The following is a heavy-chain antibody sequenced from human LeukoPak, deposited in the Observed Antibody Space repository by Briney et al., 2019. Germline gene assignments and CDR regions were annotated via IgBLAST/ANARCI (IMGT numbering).Heavy chain of an antibody. Sequence: SETLSLTCTVSGGSITGSYWSWVRQPPGKGLEWMGFIYHTGSTNYNPSLKSRLTISVDTSKNQISLKLSSVTAADTAVYYCARDLLSWMAAAGVDALDTWGQGTMVTVSS. CDR1: GGSITGSY. CDR2: IYHTGST. CDR3: ARDLLSWMAAAGVDALDT. V-gene: IGHV4-59*01. J-gene: IGHJ3*02. D-gene: IGHD6-13*01.